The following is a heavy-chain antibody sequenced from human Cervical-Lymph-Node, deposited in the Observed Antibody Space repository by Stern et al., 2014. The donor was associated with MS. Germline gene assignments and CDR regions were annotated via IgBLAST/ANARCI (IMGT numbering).Heavy chain of an antibody. Sequence: VQLVESGGGVAQPGRSLRLSCAASGFTFSLSGMHLVRQAPGKGLDWVAVISYDGSDKYYGDSVKGRFTISRDNSKNTVYLQMNSLRAEDTAVYYCANAAALSCRSPSCYKAFEYWGQGILVTVSS. CDR3: ANAAALSCRSPSCYKAFEY. CDR2: ISYDGSDK. J-gene: IGHJ4*02. CDR1: GFTFSLSG. D-gene: IGHD2-2*02. V-gene: IGHV3-30*18.